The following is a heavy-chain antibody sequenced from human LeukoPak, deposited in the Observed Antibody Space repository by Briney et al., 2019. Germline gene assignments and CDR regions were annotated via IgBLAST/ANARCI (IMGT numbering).Heavy chain of an antibody. CDR2: IYYSGST. V-gene: IGHV4-31*03. CDR3: ARVTPQSGYYDAFDI. D-gene: IGHD3-22*01. J-gene: IGHJ3*02. Sequence: PSETLSLTCTVSGGSISSGGYYWSWIRQHPEKGREWIGYIYYSGSTYYNPSLKSRVTISVDTSKNQFSLKLSSVTAADTAVYYCARVTPQSGYYDAFDIWGQGTMVTVSS. CDR1: GGSISSGGYY.